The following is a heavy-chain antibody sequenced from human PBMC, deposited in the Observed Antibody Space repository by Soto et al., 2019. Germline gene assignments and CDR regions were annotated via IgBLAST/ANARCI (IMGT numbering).Heavy chain of an antibody. Sequence: QVQLQESGPGLVKPSETLSLTCTVSGGSISSYYWSWIRQPPGKGLEWIGYIYYSGSTNYNPSLKSRVTMSVDTSTNQFSLKLSSVTAADTAVYYCARVGGDIVVVPAAMPLDYWGQGTLVTVSS. J-gene: IGHJ4*02. CDR1: GGSISSYY. CDR3: ARVGGDIVVVPAAMPLDY. D-gene: IGHD2-2*01. CDR2: IYYSGST. V-gene: IGHV4-59*01.